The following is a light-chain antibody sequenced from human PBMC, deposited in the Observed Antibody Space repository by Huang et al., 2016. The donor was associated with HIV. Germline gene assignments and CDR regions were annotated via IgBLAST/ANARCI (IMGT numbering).Light chain of an antibody. J-gene: IGKJ2*01. CDR3: QQYNNWPRT. V-gene: IGKV3D-15*01. CDR1: QRVSIG. Sequence: EIVMTRSPATLSVSPGGRASLSCRASQRVSIGLAWYQHKLGPAPRLLIYGASTRATGSPARFSGSGSGTEFTLTISSLQPEDFAVYYCQQYNNWPRTFGQGTKVEIK. CDR2: GAS.